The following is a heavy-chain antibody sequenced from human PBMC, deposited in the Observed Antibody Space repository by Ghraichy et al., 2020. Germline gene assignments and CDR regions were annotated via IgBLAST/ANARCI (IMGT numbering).Heavy chain of an antibody. J-gene: IGHJ3*02. V-gene: IGHV3-23*01. Sequence: GESLNISCAASGFTFSSYAMSWVRQAPGKGLEWVSAISGSGGSIYYADSVKGRFTISRDNSKNTLFLQMESLRAEDTAVYYCAKYDYDSSGYYSAFDIWGQGTMVTVSS. D-gene: IGHD3-22*01. CDR1: GFTFSSYA. CDR3: AKYDYDSSGYYSAFDI. CDR2: ISGSGGSI.